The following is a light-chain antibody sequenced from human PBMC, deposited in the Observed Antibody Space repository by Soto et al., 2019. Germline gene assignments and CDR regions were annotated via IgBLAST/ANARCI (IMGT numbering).Light chain of an antibody. CDR3: QQYNSYLYT. Sequence: DIQMTQSPSTLSASVGDRVTITCRASQSISSWLAWYQQKPGKAPKLLIYDASSLESRVPSRFSVSGSGTEFTLNISSLQPDDFATYYCQQYNSYLYTFGQGTKLEIK. J-gene: IGKJ2*01. CDR1: QSISSW. V-gene: IGKV1-5*01. CDR2: DAS.